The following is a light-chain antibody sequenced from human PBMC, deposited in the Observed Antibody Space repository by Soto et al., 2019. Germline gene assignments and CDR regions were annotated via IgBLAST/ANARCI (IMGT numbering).Light chain of an antibody. CDR3: CSYAGSYV. J-gene: IGLJ1*01. CDR2: DVS. V-gene: IGLV2-11*01. Sequence: QSVLTQPRSVSGSPGQSVTISCTGTSSDVGGYNYVSWYQQHPGKAPKLMIYDVSKRPSGVPDRFSGYKSGNTASLTISGLHAEDEADYYCCSYAGSYVFGTGTQLTVL. CDR1: SSDVGGYNY.